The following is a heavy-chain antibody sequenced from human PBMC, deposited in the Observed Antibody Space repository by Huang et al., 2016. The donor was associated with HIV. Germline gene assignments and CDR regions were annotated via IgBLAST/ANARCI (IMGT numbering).Heavy chain of an antibody. CDR1: GGTFSCNA. CDR2: IIPMSGIA. CDR3: ARGISGRSGWSARD. Sequence: QVQLVQSGAEVKKPGSSVKVSCQASGGTFSCNAISWVRQAPGLGLEWMGGIIPMSGIADYAQKFQGRVTITADESTSTAYMELTGLKSEDTAVVYCARGISGRSGWSARDWGQGTLVIVSS. J-gene: IGHJ4*02. D-gene: IGHD1-26*01. V-gene: IGHV1-69*13.